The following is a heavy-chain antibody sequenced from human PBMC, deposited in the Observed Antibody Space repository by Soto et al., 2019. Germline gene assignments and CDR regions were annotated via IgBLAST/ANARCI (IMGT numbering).Heavy chain of an antibody. CDR1: GFTFSTYA. CDR2: ISSTVDNT. J-gene: IGHJ4*02. Sequence: GGSLRLSCAASGFTFSTYAMTWVRQAPGKGLAWLSAISSTVDNTNYADSVTGRFTISRDNSKNTLYLQMNSMRAEDTAVYFCAKGYRGYSYGFYWGQGTLVTVSS. CDR3: AKGYRGYSYGFY. V-gene: IGHV3-23*01. D-gene: IGHD5-18*01.